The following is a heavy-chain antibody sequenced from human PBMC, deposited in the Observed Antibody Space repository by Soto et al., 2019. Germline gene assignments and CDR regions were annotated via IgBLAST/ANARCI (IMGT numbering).Heavy chain of an antibody. CDR3: TDCGRTSFDC. CDR2: INHSGST. CDR1: GGSFSGYY. D-gene: IGHD2-21*01. Sequence: PSATLSLTCAVYGGSFSGYYWTWIRQPPGTGLEWIGEINHSGSTNYNPSLKSRVTISVDTSKNQFSLKLSSVTAADTAVYYCTDCGRTSFDCWGQGTLVTVSS. J-gene: IGHJ4*02. V-gene: IGHV4-34*03.